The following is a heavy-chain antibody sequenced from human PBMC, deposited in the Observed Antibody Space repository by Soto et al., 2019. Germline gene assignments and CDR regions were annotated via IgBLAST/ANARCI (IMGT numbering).Heavy chain of an antibody. CDR1: GFAVSSNY. Sequence: EVQLVASGGGLVQPGGSLRLSCAASGFAVSSNYMSWVRQAPGKGLEWVSVIYSGGSTYYADSVKGRFSISSHNSKNTLYLQMDSLSAEDAAVYYCARGTSYHSYYYLDVWGKGSTVTVSS. CDR2: IYSGGST. CDR3: ARGTSYHSYYYLDV. V-gene: IGHV3-53*04. D-gene: IGHD3-10*01. J-gene: IGHJ6*03.